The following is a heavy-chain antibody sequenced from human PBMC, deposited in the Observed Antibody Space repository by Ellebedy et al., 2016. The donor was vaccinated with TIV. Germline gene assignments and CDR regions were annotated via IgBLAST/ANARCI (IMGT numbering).Heavy chain of an antibody. D-gene: IGHD5-18*01. CDR1: GFTFSRYA. Sequence: GESLKISCAASGFTFSRYAMSWVRQAPGKGLEWVSGIFGSGGGISYADSVKGRFTISRDNSKGMLHLQMNSLRHEDTAVYYCAKDRTSGDGYWVFDQWGQGTLVTVSS. J-gene: IGHJ4*02. V-gene: IGHV3-23*01. CDR3: AKDRTSGDGYWVFDQ. CDR2: IFGSGGGI.